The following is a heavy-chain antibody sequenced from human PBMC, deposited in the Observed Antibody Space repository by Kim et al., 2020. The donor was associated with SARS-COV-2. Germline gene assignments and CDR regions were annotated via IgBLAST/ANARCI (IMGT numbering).Heavy chain of an antibody. CDR3: ARDSSLSRYSPGPAYYYYGMDV. J-gene: IGHJ6*02. D-gene: IGHD2-2*02. Sequence: SETLSLTCTVSGGSISSYYWSWIRQPAGKGLEWIGRIYTSGSTNYNPSLKSRVTMSVDTSKNQFSLKLSSVTAADTAVYYCARDSSLSRYSPGPAYYYYGMDVWGQGTTVTLSS. CDR2: IYTSGST. CDR1: GGSISSYY. V-gene: IGHV4-4*07.